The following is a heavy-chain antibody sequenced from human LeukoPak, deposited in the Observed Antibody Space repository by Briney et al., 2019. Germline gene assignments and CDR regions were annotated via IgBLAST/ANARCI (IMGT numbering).Heavy chain of an antibody. CDR2: ISYDGSNK. V-gene: IGHV3-30*18. D-gene: IGHD4-17*01. Sequence: GGSLRLSCAASGFTFSSYGMHWVRQAPGKGLEWVVVISYDGSNKYYADSVKGRFTISRDNSKNTLYLQMNSLRAEDTAVYYCAKDRGTTVTTGLAYWGQGTLVTVSS. CDR3: AKDRGTTVTTGLAY. J-gene: IGHJ4*02. CDR1: GFTFSSYG.